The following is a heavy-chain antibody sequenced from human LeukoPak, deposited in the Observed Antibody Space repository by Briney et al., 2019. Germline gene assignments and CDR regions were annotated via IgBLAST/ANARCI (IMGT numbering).Heavy chain of an antibody. V-gene: IGHV3-23*01. CDR1: GFTFSSYV. CDR3: AKGLATNYYYDMDV. D-gene: IGHD5-12*01. J-gene: IGHJ6*02. Sequence: GGSLRLSCAASGFTFSSYVMTWVRQAPGKGLEWVSAISGSGGRTYYADSVKGRFTISRDNSKNMLRLQMNSLRAEDTAVYSCAKGLATNYYYDMDVWGQGTTVTVSS. CDR2: ISGSGGRT.